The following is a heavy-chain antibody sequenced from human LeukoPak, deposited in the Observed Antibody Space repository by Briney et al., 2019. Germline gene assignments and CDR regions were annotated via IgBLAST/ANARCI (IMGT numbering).Heavy chain of an antibody. CDR1: GFTFSSYA. J-gene: IGHJ2*01. V-gene: IGHV3-23*01. CDR3: AKDGGRVGDWYFDL. D-gene: IGHD1-26*01. CDR2: ISGSGGST. Sequence: GGSLRLSCAASGFTFSSYAMSWVRQAPGKGLEWVSAISGSGGSTYYADSVKGRFTISRDNSKNALYLQMNSLRAEDTAVYYCAKDGGRVGDWYFDLWGRGTLVTVSS.